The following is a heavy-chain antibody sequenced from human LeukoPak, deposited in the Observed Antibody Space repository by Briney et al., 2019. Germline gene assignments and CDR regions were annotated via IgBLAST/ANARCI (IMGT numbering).Heavy chain of an antibody. CDR1: GYSFTSYW. J-gene: IGHJ6*02. V-gene: IGHV5-51*01. CDR2: IYPGDSDT. D-gene: IGHD3-9*01. CDR3: ARSDGYYDILTGYLSYYYYGMDV. Sequence: GESLQISCKGSGYSFTSYWIGWVRPMPGKGLEWMGIIYPGDSDTRYSPSFQGQVTISADKSISTAYLQWSSLKASDTAMYYCARSDGYYDILTGYLSYYYYGMDVWGQGTTVTVSS.